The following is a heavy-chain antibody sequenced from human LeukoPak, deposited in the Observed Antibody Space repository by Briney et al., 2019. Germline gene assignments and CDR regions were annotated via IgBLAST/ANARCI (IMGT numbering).Heavy chain of an antibody. CDR3: TVDTDYFEGLGFPRPALNDY. V-gene: IGHV3-21*01. J-gene: IGHJ4*02. D-gene: IGHD3-22*01. CDR2: ISSSSGDI. Sequence: KPGGSLRLSCAVSGFTFSNYEMNWVRQAPGKGPEWVSSISSSSGDIYYGDSVKGRFTISRDNAKNSLYLQMNSLRVEDTAVYFCTVDTDYFEGLGFPRPALNDYWGQGTLVTVSS. CDR1: GFTFSNYE.